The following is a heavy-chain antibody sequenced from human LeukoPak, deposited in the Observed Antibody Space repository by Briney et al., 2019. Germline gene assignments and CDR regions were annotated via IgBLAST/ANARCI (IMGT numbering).Heavy chain of an antibody. CDR2: IWYDGSNK. Sequence: GGSLRLSCAASGFTFSSYGMHWVRQAPGKGLEWVAVIWYDGSNKYYADSVKGRFTISRDNSKNTLYLQMNSLRAGDTAVYYCAREGYCSSTSCFFDYWGQGTLVTVSS. CDR3: AREGYCSSTSCFFDY. CDR1: GFTFSSYG. V-gene: IGHV3-33*01. D-gene: IGHD2-2*01. J-gene: IGHJ4*02.